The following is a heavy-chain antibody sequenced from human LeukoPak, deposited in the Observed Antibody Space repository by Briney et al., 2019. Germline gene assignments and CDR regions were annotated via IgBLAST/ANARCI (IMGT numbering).Heavy chain of an antibody. J-gene: IGHJ4*02. D-gene: IGHD1-7*01. CDR3: VGWGVSGITNH. V-gene: IGHV3-7*01. Sequence: GGSLRLSCAASELTSSTSWMSWVRQAPGKGLEWVAQTKQDGSEKYYVDSVKGRFTTSRDKNSLFLQMNSVRAEDTAVYYCVGWGVSGITNHWGQGTLVTVSS. CDR1: ELTSSTSW. CDR2: TKQDGSEK.